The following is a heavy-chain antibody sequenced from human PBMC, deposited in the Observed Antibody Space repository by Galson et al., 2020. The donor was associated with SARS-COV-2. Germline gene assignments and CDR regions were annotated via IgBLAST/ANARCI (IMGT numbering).Heavy chain of an antibody. V-gene: IGHV3-13*01. J-gene: IGHJ6*03. CDR1: GFTFSSYD. CDR2: IGTAGDT. D-gene: IGHD3-10*01. CDR3: ARGGVTMVRGGKYGYDYYMDV. Sequence: GESLKISCAASGFTFSSYDMHWVRQATGKGLEWVSAIGTAGDTYYPGSVKGRFTISRENAKNSLYLQMNSLSAGDTAVYYCARGGVTMVRGGKYGYDYYMDVWGKGTTVTVSS.